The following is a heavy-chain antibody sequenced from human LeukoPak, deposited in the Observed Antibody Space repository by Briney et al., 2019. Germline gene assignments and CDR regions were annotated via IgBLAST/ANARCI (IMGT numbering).Heavy chain of an antibody. CDR2: IFYIGSA. CDR3: ARHGSYSLAF. D-gene: IGHD2-15*01. V-gene: IGHV4-4*02. CDR1: GVSIGSGGY. Sequence: SETLSLTCAVSGVSIGSGGYWSWVRQPPGKGLEWIGQIFYIGSAHYNPSFESRVIMSIDNSRIQLSLRFNSVTAADTAVYYCARHGSYSLAFWGQGALVTVSS. J-gene: IGHJ4*02.